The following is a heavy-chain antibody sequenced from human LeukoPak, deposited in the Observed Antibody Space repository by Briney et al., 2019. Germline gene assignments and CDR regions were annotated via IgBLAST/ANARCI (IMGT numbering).Heavy chain of an antibody. J-gene: IGHJ4*02. Sequence: GGSLRLSCAASGFTFSSYGMHWVRQAPGKGLEWVAFIRYDGSNKYYADSVKGRFTISRDNSKNTLYLQMNSLRAEDTAVYYCAKEGGITIFGVVTTNWGQGTLVTVSS. CDR2: IRYDGSNK. CDR3: AKEGGITIFGVVTTN. CDR1: GFTFSSYG. D-gene: IGHD3-3*01. V-gene: IGHV3-30*02.